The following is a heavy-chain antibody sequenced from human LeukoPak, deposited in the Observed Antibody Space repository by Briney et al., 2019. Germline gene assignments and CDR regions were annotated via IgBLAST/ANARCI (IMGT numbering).Heavy chain of an antibody. CDR1: GFTFSSYG. CDR3: AKDLTYYGSGSYYAGGFDY. Sequence: GGSLRLSCAASGFTFSSYGMYWVRQAPGKGLESVAVISYDGSNKYYADSVKGRFTISRDNSKNTLYLQMNSLRAEDTAVYYCAKDLTYYGSGSYYAGGFDYWGQGTLVTVSS. V-gene: IGHV3-30*18. CDR2: ISYDGSNK. D-gene: IGHD3-10*01. J-gene: IGHJ4*02.